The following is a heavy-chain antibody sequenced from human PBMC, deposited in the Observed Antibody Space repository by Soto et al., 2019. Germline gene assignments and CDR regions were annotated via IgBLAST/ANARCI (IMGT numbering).Heavy chain of an antibody. D-gene: IGHD5-18*01. CDR3: AKDFEYTYGYDAFDI. V-gene: IGHV3-74*01. Sequence: GGSLRLSCAASGFTFSSYWMHWIRQASGKGLMWVARVSSDGDNTVYATSVQGRFTISRDNAKNTLYLQINSLRAEDTAVYYCAKDFEYTYGYDAFDIWGQGTMVTVSS. CDR2: VSSDGDNT. CDR1: GFTFSSYW. J-gene: IGHJ3*02.